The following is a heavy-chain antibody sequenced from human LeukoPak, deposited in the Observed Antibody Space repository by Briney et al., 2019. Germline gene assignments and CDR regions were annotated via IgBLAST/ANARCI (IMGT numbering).Heavy chain of an antibody. CDR3: ARSGDIVVVPADMGREPYFDY. V-gene: IGHV1-69*04. CDR2: IIPILGIA. CDR1: GGTFSSYA. D-gene: IGHD2-2*01. J-gene: IGHJ4*02. Sequence: VASVKVSCKASGGTFSSYAISWVRQAPGQGLEWMGRIIPILGIANYAQKFQGRVTITADKSTSTAYMELSSLRSEDTAVYYCARSGDIVVVPADMGREPYFDYWGQGTLVTGSS.